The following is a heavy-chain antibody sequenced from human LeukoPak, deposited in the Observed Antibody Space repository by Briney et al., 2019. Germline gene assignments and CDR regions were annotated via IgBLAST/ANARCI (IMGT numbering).Heavy chain of an antibody. Sequence: GGSLRLSCAASGFTFSSFWMHWVRQAPGKGLVWVSRISGDGSTIYADSVKGRFTISRDNAKNTLYLQMNSLRAEDTAVYYCARGIVGPTGDYWGQGTLVTVSS. J-gene: IGHJ4*02. CDR1: GFTFSSFW. CDR2: ISGDGST. V-gene: IGHV3-74*01. CDR3: ARGIVGPTGDY. D-gene: IGHD1-26*01.